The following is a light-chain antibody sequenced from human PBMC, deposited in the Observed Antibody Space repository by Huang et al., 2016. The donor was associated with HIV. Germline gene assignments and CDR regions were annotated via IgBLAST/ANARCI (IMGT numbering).Light chain of an antibody. Sequence: DIVLTQSPATLSLSPGDRATLSCRASQSVENSLAWYQQNPGQPPRLLMFDASIRATGIPARFSGSGCGTHFTLTISSLEPDDFGVYYWQQRSKWPPVYNFGQGTKLEIK. CDR3: QQRSKWPPVYN. CDR1: QSVENS. CDR2: DAS. J-gene: IGKJ2*01. V-gene: IGKV3-11*01.